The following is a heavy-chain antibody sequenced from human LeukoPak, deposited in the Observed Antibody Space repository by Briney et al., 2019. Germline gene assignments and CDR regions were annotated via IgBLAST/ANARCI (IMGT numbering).Heavy chain of an antibody. CDR2: ISSSGSTI. Sequence: GALRLSCAASGFTFSDYYMSWIRQAPGKGLEWVSYISSSGSTIYYADSVKGRFTISRDNAKNSVHLQMNSLRAEDTAVYYCVRVVHYGSGPAVGWGQGTLVTVS. V-gene: IGHV3-11*01. CDR1: GFTFSDYY. CDR3: VRVVHYGSGPAVG. D-gene: IGHD3-10*01. J-gene: IGHJ4*02.